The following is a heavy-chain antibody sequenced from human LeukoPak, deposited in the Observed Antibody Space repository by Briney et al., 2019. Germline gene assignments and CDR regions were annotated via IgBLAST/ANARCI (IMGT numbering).Heavy chain of an antibody. CDR3: ARVFSRRKTYCSSTSCYVGNWFDP. J-gene: IGHJ5*02. V-gene: IGHV4-34*01. CDR2: INHSGST. Sequence: SETLSLTCAVYGGSFSGYYWSWIRQPPGKGLEWIGEINHSGSTNYNPSLKSRVTISVDTSKNQFSLKLSSVTAAGTAVYYCARVFSRRKTYCSSTSCYVGNWFDPWGQGTLVTVSS. D-gene: IGHD2-2*01. CDR1: GGSFSGYY.